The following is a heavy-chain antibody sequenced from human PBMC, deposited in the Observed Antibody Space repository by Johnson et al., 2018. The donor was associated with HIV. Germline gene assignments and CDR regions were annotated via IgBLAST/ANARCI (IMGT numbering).Heavy chain of an antibody. V-gene: IGHV3-30*04. CDR3: ARSHRTWGSVWDDASDV. J-gene: IGHJ3*01. Sequence: VQLVESGGGVVQPGTSLRLSCVGSKFIFSSYTMHWVRQAPGKGLEWVSLVSYDGSNKYYADSVKGRFTISRDNSKNTLFLQMNSLRTEDTAVYYCARSHRTWGSVWDDASDVWGQGAMVAVSP. CDR1: KFIFSSYT. D-gene: IGHD3-16*01. CDR2: VSYDGSNK.